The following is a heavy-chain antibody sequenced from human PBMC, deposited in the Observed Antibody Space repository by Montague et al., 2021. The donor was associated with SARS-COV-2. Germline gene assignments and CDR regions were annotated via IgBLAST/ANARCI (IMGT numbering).Heavy chain of an antibody. CDR3: ASPTYYYDSSGSDAFDI. J-gene: IGHJ3*02. CDR1: GGSITSENW. CDR2: THQWGGT. Sequence: SETLSLTCAVSGGSITSENWWSWVRQPPGKGLEWIAETHQWGGTNYNPSLRSRVTISVDTSKNQFSLKLSSVAAADTAVYYCASPTYYYDSSGSDAFDIWGQGTMVTVSS. D-gene: IGHD3-22*01. V-gene: IGHV4-4*02.